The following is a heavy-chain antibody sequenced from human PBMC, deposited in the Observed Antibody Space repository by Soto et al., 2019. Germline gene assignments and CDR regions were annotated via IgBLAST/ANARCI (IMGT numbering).Heavy chain of an antibody. CDR1: GFKFSNYG. D-gene: IGHD3-16*02. Sequence: QVQLVESGGGMVQPGTSLRLSCAASGFKFSNYGMHWVRQAPGKGLEWVSVISYDGSNKYYADSVKGRFAISRDNSKNTLYLQMNSLRAEDTAVYYCAKSHPITVISLDYWGQGILVTVSS. J-gene: IGHJ4*02. CDR3: AKSHPITVISLDY. V-gene: IGHV3-30*18. CDR2: ISYDGSNK.